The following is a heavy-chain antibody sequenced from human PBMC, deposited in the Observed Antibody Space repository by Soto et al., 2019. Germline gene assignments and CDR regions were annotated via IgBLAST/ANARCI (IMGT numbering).Heavy chain of an antibody. CDR1: GFTVSTYG. V-gene: IGHV3-30*03. CDR2: ISRDGGTK. CDR3: TGAVASGY. Sequence: QVQLVESGGGVVQPGRSLRLSCAVSGFTVSTYGMHWVRQAPGKGLEWVAVISRDGGTKYYADSVKGRFTISRDNSRNTLFLEMNSLRGDDMAVYYWTGAVASGYWGQGTLVTVSS. J-gene: IGHJ4*02. D-gene: IGHD2-8*02.